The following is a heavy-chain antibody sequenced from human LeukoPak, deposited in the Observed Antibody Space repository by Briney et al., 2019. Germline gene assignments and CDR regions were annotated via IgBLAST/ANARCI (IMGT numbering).Heavy chain of an antibody. Sequence: GGSLRLSCEASGFTFSRYWMHWVRQAPGRGLVWVSRIKSDGKANYADSVKGRFTISRDNAKNTVSLQMDSLRAEDTGVYYCARAPSEVGGYYPEYFRHWGQGTLVTVSS. J-gene: IGHJ1*01. CDR3: ARAPSEVGGYYPEYFRH. CDR2: IKSDGKA. CDR1: GFTFSRYW. D-gene: IGHD3-22*01. V-gene: IGHV3-74*01.